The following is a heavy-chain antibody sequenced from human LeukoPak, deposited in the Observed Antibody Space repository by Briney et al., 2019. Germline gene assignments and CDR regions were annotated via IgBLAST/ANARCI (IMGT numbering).Heavy chain of an antibody. V-gene: IGHV4-34*01. D-gene: IGHD3-22*01. Sequence: SETLSLTCAVYGGSFSGYYWSWIRQPPGKGLEWIGEINHSGSTNYNPSLKSRVTISVDTSKNQFSLKLSSVTAADTAVYYCAREDYYDSSGYYYWGQGTLVTVSS. CDR3: AREDYYDSSGYYY. J-gene: IGHJ4*02. CDR2: INHSGST. CDR1: GGSFSGYY.